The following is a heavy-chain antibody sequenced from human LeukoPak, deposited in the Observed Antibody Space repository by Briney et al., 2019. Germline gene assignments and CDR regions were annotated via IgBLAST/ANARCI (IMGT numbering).Heavy chain of an antibody. CDR2: INPNSGGT. CDR3: ARDKRDTIFGVAP. V-gene: IGHV1-2*02. D-gene: IGHD3-3*01. CDR1: GYTFTDYY. J-gene: IGHJ5*02. Sequence: GASVTVSCKASGYTFTDYYMHWVRQAPGQGLEWMGWINPNSGGTNYAQKFQGRVTMTRDTSISTAYMELSRLRSDDTAVYYCARDKRDTIFGVAPWGQGTLVTVSS.